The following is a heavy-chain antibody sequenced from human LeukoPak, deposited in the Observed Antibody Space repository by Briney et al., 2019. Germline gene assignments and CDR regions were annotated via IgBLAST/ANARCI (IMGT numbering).Heavy chain of an antibody. CDR3: ARGKGITIFGVVLDWFDP. V-gene: IGHV1-8*03. CDR2: MNPNSGNT. J-gene: IGHJ5*02. D-gene: IGHD3-3*01. CDR1: GYTFTSYD. Sequence: VASVKVSCKASGYTFTSYDINWVRQATGQGLEWMGWMNPNSGNTGYAQKFQGRATITRNTSISTAYMELSSLRSEDTAVYYCARGKGITIFGVVLDWFDPWGQGTLVTVSS.